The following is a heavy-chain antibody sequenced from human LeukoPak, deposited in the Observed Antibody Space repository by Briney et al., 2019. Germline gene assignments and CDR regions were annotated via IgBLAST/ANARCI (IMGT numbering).Heavy chain of an antibody. CDR3: TTAVKGAAAGTVGY. V-gene: IGHV3-23*01. CDR2: ISPGGGTT. D-gene: IGHD6-13*01. J-gene: IGHJ4*02. Sequence: GGSLRLSCAVSGFAFGSEAMSWVRQSPARGLEWVASISPGGGTTCYADSVKGRFTISRDNSKNTLYLQMNSLRAEDTAVYYCTTAVKGAAAGTVGYWGQGTLVTVSS. CDR1: GFAFGSEA.